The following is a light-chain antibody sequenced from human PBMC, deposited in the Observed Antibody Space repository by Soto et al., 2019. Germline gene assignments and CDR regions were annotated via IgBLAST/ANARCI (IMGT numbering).Light chain of an antibody. J-gene: IGKJ1*01. V-gene: IGKV3-20*01. CDR3: QQYGSSPRT. CDR1: QSVSSGY. CDR2: GAS. Sequence: EIVLTQSPGTLSLSPGERATLSCRASQSVSSGYLAWYQQKPGQAPRLLIYGASSRATGIPDRFSGSGSGTDFTLTIRKLEPEDFAVYYCQQYGSSPRTFGQGTKVEI.